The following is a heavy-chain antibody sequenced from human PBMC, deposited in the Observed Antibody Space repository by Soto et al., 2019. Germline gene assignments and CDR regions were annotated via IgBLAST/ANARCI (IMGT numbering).Heavy chain of an antibody. Sequence: SETLSLTCTVSGGSISSGGYYWSWIRQHPGKGLEWIGYIYYSGSTYYNPSLKSRVTISVDTSKNQFSLKLSSVTAADTAVYYCASGLGDGYNLRWFDTWGQGTLVTVSS. J-gene: IGHJ5*02. CDR3: ASGLGDGYNLRWFDT. CDR1: GGSISSGGYY. CDR2: IYYSGST. V-gene: IGHV4-31*03. D-gene: IGHD5-12*01.